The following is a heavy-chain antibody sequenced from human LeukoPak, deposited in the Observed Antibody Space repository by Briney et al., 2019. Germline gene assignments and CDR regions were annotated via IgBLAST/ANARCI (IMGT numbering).Heavy chain of an antibody. J-gene: IGHJ4*02. CDR2: INPSSGST. CDR1: GDTFNSYY. CDR3: ARDVSSGWYVVY. V-gene: IGHV1-46*02. Sequence: SSVKVSCKASGDTFNSYYMHWVRQAPGQGLEWMGVINPSSGSTSYAQKFQGRVTVTRDTSTSTVYMELSSLRSEDTAVYYCARDVSSGWYVVYWGQGTPVTVSS. D-gene: IGHD6-19*01.